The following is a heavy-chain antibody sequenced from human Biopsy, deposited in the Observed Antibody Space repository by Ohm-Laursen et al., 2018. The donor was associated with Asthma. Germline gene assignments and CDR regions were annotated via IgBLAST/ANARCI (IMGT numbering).Heavy chain of an antibody. V-gene: IGHV1-3*04. CDR3: ARTYYDFLTGQVKDVFGV. CDR1: GYNFISFA. CDR2: VNTGNGDT. D-gene: IGHD3-9*01. J-gene: IGHJ3*01. Sequence: VASVKVFCKASGYNFISFAIHWVRQAPGQRLEWIGWVNTGNGDTKYSQKFQGRVTITRDTSASTAYMELRSLRSEDTATYYCARTYYDFLTGQVKDVFGVWGQGTMVTVSS.